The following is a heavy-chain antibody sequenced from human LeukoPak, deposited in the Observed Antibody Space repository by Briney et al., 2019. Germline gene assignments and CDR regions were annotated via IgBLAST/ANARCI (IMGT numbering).Heavy chain of an antibody. D-gene: IGHD1-26*01. CDR1: GYTFTTFG. CDR2: ISPYNGHT. Sequence: ASVKVSCKASGYTFTTFGLSWVRQAPGQGFEWMGWISPYNGHTNYAQKFQGRLTVTTDTSTSTTYMELRSLRSDGMAVYYCARDGGESGIDFWGQGTLVAVSS. CDR3: ARDGGESGIDF. V-gene: IGHV1-18*03. J-gene: IGHJ4*02.